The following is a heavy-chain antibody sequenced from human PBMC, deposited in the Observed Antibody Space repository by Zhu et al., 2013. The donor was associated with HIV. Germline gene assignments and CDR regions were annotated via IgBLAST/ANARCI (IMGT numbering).Heavy chain of an antibody. CDR2: IIPIFGTA. D-gene: IGHD6-19*01. V-gene: IGHV1-69*01. J-gene: IGHJ3*02. CDR1: GGTFSSYA. Sequence: QVQLVQSGAEVKKPGSSVKVSCKASGGTFSSYAISWVRQAPGQGLEWMGGIIPIFGTANYAQKFQGRVTITADESTSTAYMELSSPRSEDTAVYYCASTADTAVAGTLGAFDIWGQGTMVTVSS. CDR3: ASTADTAVAGTLGAFDI.